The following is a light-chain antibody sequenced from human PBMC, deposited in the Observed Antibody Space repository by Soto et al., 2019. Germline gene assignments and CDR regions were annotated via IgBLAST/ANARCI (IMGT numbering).Light chain of an antibody. CDR3: QQYGSAPPGT. CDR2: GTF. J-gene: IGKJ1*01. V-gene: IGKV3-20*01. Sequence: EIVLTQSPGTLSLSPGERATLSCRASRSVSSSYLAWYQHKPGQAHRLLIYGTFSSASGIPDGFSGSGSGTDFKLTISRLEYEDFALYSCQQYGSAPPGTFGQGTKVDI. CDR1: RSVSSSY.